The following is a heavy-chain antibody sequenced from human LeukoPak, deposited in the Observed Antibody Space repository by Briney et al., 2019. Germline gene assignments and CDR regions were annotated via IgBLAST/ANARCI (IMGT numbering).Heavy chain of an antibody. CDR1: GFIFSTYG. CDR2: ISYDGSSK. Sequence: PGRSLRPSCAAPGFIFSTYGMHWVRQPPGKGLEWVAVISYDGSSKNYADSVKGRFTISRDNSKNTLYLQMNSLRAEDTAVYYCAKSGCSSTTCYLNYWGQGTLVTVSS. J-gene: IGHJ4*02. D-gene: IGHD2-2*01. CDR3: AKSGCSSTTCYLNY. V-gene: IGHV3-30*18.